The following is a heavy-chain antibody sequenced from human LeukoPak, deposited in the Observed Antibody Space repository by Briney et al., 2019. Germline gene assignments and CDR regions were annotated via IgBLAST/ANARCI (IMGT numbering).Heavy chain of an antibody. CDR3: TRAGYSSGFDS. CDR1: GFTFSSYW. Sequence: GGSLRLSCAASGFTFSSYWMNWVRQAPGKGLVWVSRINSDGYSITYADSVKGRFTISRDNAKNTLYLQMNSLIAEDTDVYFCTRAGYSSGFDSWGQGTLVTVSS. D-gene: IGHD6-19*01. J-gene: IGHJ5*01. V-gene: IGHV3-74*03. CDR2: INSDGYSI.